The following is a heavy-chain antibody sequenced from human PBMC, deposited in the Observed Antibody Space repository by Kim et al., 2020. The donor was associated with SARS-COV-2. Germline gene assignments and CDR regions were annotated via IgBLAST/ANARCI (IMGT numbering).Heavy chain of an antibody. CDR3: NTDPHMDRGGGSYDI. CDR1: GITFSNAW. V-gene: IGHV3-15*01. CDR2: IKTKADGGTI. D-gene: IGHD3-10*01. Sequence: GGSLRLSCAASGITFSNAWMSWVRQAPGKGLEWVGRIKTKADGGTIVYAAPVKGKFTISRDDSKNTLYLQMNSLKTEDIGVSYCNTDPHMDRGGGSYDIRGQGTLVTVSS. J-gene: IGHJ4*02.